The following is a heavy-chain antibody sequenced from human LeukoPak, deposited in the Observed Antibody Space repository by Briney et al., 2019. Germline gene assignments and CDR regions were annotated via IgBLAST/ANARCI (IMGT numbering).Heavy chain of an antibody. CDR2: ISSSSSTI. D-gene: IGHD6-19*01. Sequence: PGGSLRLSCAASGFTFSSYSMNWVRQAPGKGLEWVSYISSSSSTIYYADSVKGRFTISRDNAKNSLYLQMNSLRAEDTAVYYCARDQRGSPVAGNPLAFDYWGQGALVTVSS. CDR3: ARDQRGSPVAGNPLAFDY. J-gene: IGHJ4*02. V-gene: IGHV3-48*04. CDR1: GFTFSSYS.